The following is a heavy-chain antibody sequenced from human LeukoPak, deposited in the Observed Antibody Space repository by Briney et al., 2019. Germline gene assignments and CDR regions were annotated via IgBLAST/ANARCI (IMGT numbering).Heavy chain of an antibody. CDR2: IIPIFGTA. V-gene: IGHV1-69*05. J-gene: IGHJ4*02. D-gene: IGHD3-22*01. Sequence: SVKVSCKASGGTFSSYAISWVRQAPGQGLEWMGGIIPIFGTANYAQKLQGRVTMTTDTSTSTAYMELRSLRSDDTAVYYCAREGYYDSSGYYPYYFDYWGQGTLVTVSS. CDR3: AREGYYDSSGYYPYYFDY. CDR1: GGTFSSYA.